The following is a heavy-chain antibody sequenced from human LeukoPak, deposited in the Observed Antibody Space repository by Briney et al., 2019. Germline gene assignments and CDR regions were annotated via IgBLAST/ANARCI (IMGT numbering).Heavy chain of an antibody. Sequence: SETLSLTCTVSGYSISSGYYWGWIRQPPGKGLEWIGSIYHSGSTYYNPSLKSRVTISVDTSKNQFSLKLSSVTAADTAVYYCATHDYGDYLWGWGQGTLVTVSS. CDR2: IYHSGST. CDR3: ATHDYGDYLWG. V-gene: IGHV4-38-2*02. CDR1: GYSISSGYY. J-gene: IGHJ4*02. D-gene: IGHD4-17*01.